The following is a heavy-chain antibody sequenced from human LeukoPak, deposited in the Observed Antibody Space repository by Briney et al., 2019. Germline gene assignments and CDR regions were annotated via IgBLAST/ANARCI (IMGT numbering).Heavy chain of an antibody. CDR1: GFIFSSYW. J-gene: IGHJ3*01. D-gene: IGHD2-21*02. Sequence: GGSLRLSCAASGFIFSSYWMSWVRQAPGKGLEWVANIKQGGSEKYHMDSVKGRFTISRDNAKNSLYLQMSSLRAEDTAVYYCAKQDSYWDVFDVWGQGTLVTVS. CDR2: IKQGGSEK. V-gene: IGHV3-7*01. CDR3: AKQDSYWDVFDV.